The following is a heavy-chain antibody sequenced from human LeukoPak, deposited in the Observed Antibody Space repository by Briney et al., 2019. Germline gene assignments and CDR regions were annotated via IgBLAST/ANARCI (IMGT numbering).Heavy chain of an antibody. Sequence: SETLSLTCTVSSGSISSGGYFWSWIRQHPGKGLEWVGHIFYSGSTDYNPSLKSRVTISVDTSKNQFSLNLSSVTAADTAVYYCARILVGATFDYWGQGTLVTVSS. V-gene: IGHV4-31*03. CDR1: SGSISSGGYF. J-gene: IGHJ4*02. CDR2: IFYSGST. CDR3: ARILVGATFDY. D-gene: IGHD1-26*01.